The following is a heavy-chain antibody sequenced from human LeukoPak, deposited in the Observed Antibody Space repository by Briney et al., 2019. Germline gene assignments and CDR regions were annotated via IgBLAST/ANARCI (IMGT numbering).Heavy chain of an antibody. CDR1: GFTFGDYA. D-gene: IGHD2-2*01. CDR3: APGCSSASCYGR. J-gene: IGHJ4*02. V-gene: IGHV3-49*04. CDR2: IRSKAYGGTT. Sequence: GGSLRLSCTASGFTFGDYAMSWVRQAPGKGLEWVGFIRSKAYGGTTEYAASVKGRFTISRDNSKNTAYLQMNSLRPEDTAVYYCAPGCSSASCYGRWGQGTLVTVSS.